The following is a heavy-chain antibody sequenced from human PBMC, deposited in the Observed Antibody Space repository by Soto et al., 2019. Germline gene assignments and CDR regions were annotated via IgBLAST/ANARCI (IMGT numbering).Heavy chain of an antibody. Sequence: SETLSLTCAVYGGSFSGYYWSWIRQPPGKGLEWIGEINHSGSTNYNPSLKSRVTISVDTSKNQFSLKLSSVTAADTAVYYCARAHGYCSSTSCQSPLVYSNPAFDIWGEGTMVTVSS. J-gene: IGHJ3*02. CDR2: INHSGST. D-gene: IGHD2-2*03. CDR1: GGSFSGYY. V-gene: IGHV4-34*01. CDR3: ARAHGYCSSTSCQSPLVYSNPAFDI.